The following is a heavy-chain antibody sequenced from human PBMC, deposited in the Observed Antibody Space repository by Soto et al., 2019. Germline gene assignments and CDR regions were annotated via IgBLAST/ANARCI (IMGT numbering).Heavy chain of an antibody. V-gene: IGHV3-64D*06. D-gene: IGHD6-19*01. J-gene: IGHJ4*02. CDR1: GFIFRSHA. CDR3: VKVIYDSGWYGIYFDY. CDR2: ISREGDNS. Sequence: GGSLRLSCSASGFIFRSHAMHWVRQAPGQGLEYLSAISREGDNSYYADSVKGRFTISRDNSKNTLYLQMTSLRTEDTGVYYCVKVIYDSGWYGIYFDYWGQGALVTVSS.